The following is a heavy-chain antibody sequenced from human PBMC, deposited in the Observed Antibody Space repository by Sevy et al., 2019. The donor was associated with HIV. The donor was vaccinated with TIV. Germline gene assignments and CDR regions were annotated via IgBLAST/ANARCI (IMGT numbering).Heavy chain of an antibody. CDR3: ANGRRGDYHDSSGNYGFDY. D-gene: IGHD3-22*01. V-gene: IGHV3-30*18. CDR1: GFTLSSYG. CDR2: ISYDGSNK. J-gene: IGHJ4*02. Sequence: GGSLRLSCAASGFTLSSYGMHWVRQAPGKGLEWVAVISYDGSNKYYADSVKGRFTISRDNSKNTLYLQMNSLRAEDTAVYYCANGRRGDYHDSSGNYGFDYWGQGTLVTVSS.